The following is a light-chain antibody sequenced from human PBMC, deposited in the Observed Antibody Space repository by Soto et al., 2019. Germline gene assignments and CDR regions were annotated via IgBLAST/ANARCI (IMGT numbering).Light chain of an antibody. CDR1: QSVSSN. CDR3: QQYNNWPPDRT. Sequence: EIVMTQSPATLSVSPGERATLSCRASQSVSSNLAWYQQKPGQAPRLLIYGASTGATGIPARFSGSGSGTEFTLTITSLQPEDFAVYYCQQYNNWPPDRTFGQGTKVEIK. V-gene: IGKV3-15*01. CDR2: GAS. J-gene: IGKJ1*01.